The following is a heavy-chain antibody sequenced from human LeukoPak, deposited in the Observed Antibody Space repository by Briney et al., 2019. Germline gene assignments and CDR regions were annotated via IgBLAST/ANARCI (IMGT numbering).Heavy chain of an antibody. CDR3: ASRRLTGGEDY. J-gene: IGHJ4*02. Sequence: PGGSLRLSCGASGFTFSSYGMHWARQAPGKGLEWVAVIWYGGTSKYYADSVKGRFTISRDNSENTLYLQMNSLRAEDTAVYYCASRRLTGGEDYWGQGTLVTVSS. CDR1: GFTFSSYG. D-gene: IGHD2-21*01. CDR2: IWYGGTSK. V-gene: IGHV3-33*01.